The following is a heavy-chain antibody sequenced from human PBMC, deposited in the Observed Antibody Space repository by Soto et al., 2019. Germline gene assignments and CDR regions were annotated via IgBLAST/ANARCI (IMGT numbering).Heavy chain of an antibody. J-gene: IGHJ6*02. V-gene: IGHV1-3*01. D-gene: IGHD6-13*01. CDR3: ATSTIDTSTWKQYYYGMDV. CDR1: EDTCTRYV. Sequence: ASVKVSCKASEDTCTRYVIHWVRQAPGQRLEWMGWINAGNGNTKYSQNFQGRVTITRDASASTAYMELSSLRSQDTAVYYCATSTIDTSTWKQYYYGMDVWGQGTTLTVSS. CDR2: INAGNGNT.